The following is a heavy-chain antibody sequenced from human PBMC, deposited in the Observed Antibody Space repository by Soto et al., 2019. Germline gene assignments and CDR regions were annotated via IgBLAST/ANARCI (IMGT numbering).Heavy chain of an antibody. D-gene: IGHD6-19*01. J-gene: IGHJ4*02. V-gene: IGHV3-30-3*01. CDR2: ISYDGSNK. CDR1: GFTFSSYA. Sequence: RLPCSASGFTFSSYAMHWVRQAPGKGLEWVAVISYDGSNKYYADSVKGRFTISRDNSKNTLYLQMNSLRAEDTAVYYCARDSRQWLVQNYFDYWGQGTLVTVSS. CDR3: ARDSRQWLVQNYFDY.